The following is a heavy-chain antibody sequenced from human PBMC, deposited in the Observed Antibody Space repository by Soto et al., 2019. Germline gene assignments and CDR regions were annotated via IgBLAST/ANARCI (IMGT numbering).Heavy chain of an antibody. V-gene: IGHV3-48*02. D-gene: IGHD3-3*01. CDR3: ARKGVAFDY. J-gene: IGHJ4*02. CDR1: GFTFSSEA. Sequence: GGSLRLSCAASGFTFSSEAMHWVRQAPGKGLEWISYISTTSSSIYYADSVKGRFTISRDNAKNSLFLQMNSLRDEDTAVYYCARKGVAFDYWGQGALVTVSS. CDR2: ISTTSSSI.